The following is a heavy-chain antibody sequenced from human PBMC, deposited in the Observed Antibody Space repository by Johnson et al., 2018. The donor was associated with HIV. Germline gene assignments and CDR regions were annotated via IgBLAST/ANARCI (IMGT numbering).Heavy chain of an antibody. Sequence: VQLVESGGGVVQPGGSLRLSCAASGFTFSSYAMSWVRQAPGKGLEWVSAISGSGGSTYYADSVKGRLPISRDNSKNTLYLQMNSLRAEDTAVYYCAKDRWFGRGPDAFDIWGQGTMVTVSS. J-gene: IGHJ3*02. D-gene: IGHD3-10*01. CDR1: GFTFSSYA. CDR3: AKDRWFGRGPDAFDI. V-gene: IGHV3-23*04. CDR2: ISGSGGST.